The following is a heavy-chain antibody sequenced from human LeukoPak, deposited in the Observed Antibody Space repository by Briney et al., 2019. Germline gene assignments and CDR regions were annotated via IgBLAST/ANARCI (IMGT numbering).Heavy chain of an antibody. CDR3: ARDPVGATRGFDY. V-gene: IGHV4-59*02. CDR1: GFTVSSNY. CDR2: IYYSGST. J-gene: IGHJ4*02. Sequence: PGGSLRLSCAASGFTVSSNYMSWIRQPPGKGLEWIGYIYYSGSTNYNPSLKSRVTISVDTSKNQFSLKLSSVTAADTAVYYCARDPVGATRGFDYWGQGTLVTVSS. D-gene: IGHD1-26*01.